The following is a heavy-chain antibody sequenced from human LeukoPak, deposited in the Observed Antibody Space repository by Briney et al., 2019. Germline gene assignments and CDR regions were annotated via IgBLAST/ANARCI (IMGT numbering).Heavy chain of an antibody. CDR1: GGSFSGYY. CDR3: ASPGDYYDSSGPT. CDR2: INHSGST. J-gene: IGHJ4*02. D-gene: IGHD3-22*01. Sequence: SETLSLTCAVYGGSFSGYYWSWIRQPPGKGLEWIGEINHSGSTNYNPSLKSRVTISVDTSKNQFSLKLSSVTAADTAVYYCASPGDYYDSSGPTWGQGTLVTVSS. V-gene: IGHV4-34*01.